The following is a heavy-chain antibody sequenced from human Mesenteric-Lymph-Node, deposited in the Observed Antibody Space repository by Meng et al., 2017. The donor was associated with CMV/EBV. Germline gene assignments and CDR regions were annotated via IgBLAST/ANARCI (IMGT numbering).Heavy chain of an antibody. CDR1: GFILNDYW. J-gene: IGHJ3*02. CDR3: ARGGFPLRNDYAFVFDI. V-gene: IGHV3-7*01. D-gene: IGHD4-17*01. Sequence: GGSLRLSCAASGFILNDYWMTWVRQVPGKGLEWVANINQGGSIAYSVDSVKGRFTISRDTTKNSVHLEMTSLRVEDSAVYYCARGGFPLRNDYAFVFDIWGQGTMVTVSS. CDR2: INQGGSIA.